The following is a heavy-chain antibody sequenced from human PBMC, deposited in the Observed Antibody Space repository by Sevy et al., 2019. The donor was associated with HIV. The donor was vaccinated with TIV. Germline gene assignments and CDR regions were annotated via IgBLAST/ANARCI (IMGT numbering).Heavy chain of an antibody. CDR3: ARSLPSGSYYYYYGMDV. CDR1: GFSLSTSGVC. Sequence: SGPTLVKPTQTLTLTCTFSGFSLSTSGVCVSWIRQPPGKALEWLARIDWDDDKYYSTSLKTRLTISKDTSKNQVVLIMNNMDPVDTATYYCARSLPSGSYYYYYGMDVWGQGTTVTVSS. V-gene: IGHV2-70*11. D-gene: IGHD1-26*01. CDR2: IDWDDDK. J-gene: IGHJ6*02.